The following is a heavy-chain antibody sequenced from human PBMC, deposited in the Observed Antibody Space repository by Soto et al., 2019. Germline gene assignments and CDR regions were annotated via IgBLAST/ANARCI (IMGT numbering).Heavy chain of an antibody. D-gene: IGHD2-21*01. CDR3: AKGKPHWGGYFDY. J-gene: IGHJ4*02. CDR1: GFTFISHA. CDR2: ISTTGGST. V-gene: IGHV3-23*01. Sequence: GGSLRLSCAASGFTFISHAMIWVRQAPGKGLEWVSVISTTGGSTYYADSVKGRFTISRDNSKNTLYLQMNSLRAEDTAVYYCAKGKPHWGGYFDYWGQGTLVTVSS.